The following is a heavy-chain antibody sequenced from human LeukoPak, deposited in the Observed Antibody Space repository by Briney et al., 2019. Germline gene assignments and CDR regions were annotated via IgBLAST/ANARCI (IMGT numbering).Heavy chain of an antibody. CDR2: IYYSGST. CDR1: GGSVSSGSYY. J-gene: IGHJ5*02. CDR3: ARALGSYYDFWSGYGHNWFDP. Sequence: SETLSLTCTVSGGSVSSGSYYWSWIRQPPGKGLEWIGYIYYSGSTDYNPSLKSRVTISVDTSKNQFSLKLSSVTAADTAVYYCARALGSYYDFWSGYGHNWFDPWGQGTLVTVSS. D-gene: IGHD3-3*01. V-gene: IGHV4-61*01.